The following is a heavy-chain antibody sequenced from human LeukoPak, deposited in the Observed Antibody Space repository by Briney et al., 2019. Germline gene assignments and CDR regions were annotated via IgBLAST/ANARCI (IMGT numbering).Heavy chain of an antibody. CDR2: ISYDGSNK. CDR1: GFTFSSYA. Sequence: GGSLRLSCAASGFTFSSYAMHWVRQAPGKGLEWVAVISYDGSNKYYADSVKGRFTISRDNSKNTLYLQMNSLRAEDTAVYYCARGYSYGIDAFDIWGQGTMVTVSS. D-gene: IGHD5-18*01. V-gene: IGHV3-30-3*01. CDR3: ARGYSYGIDAFDI. J-gene: IGHJ3*02.